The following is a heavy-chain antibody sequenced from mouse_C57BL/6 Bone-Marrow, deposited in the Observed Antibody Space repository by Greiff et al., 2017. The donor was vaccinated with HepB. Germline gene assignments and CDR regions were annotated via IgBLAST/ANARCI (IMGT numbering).Heavy chain of an antibody. CDR1: GYAFSSSW. CDR3: ARKEDGLRDYWYFDV. V-gene: IGHV1-82*01. Sequence: QVQLQQSGPELVKPGASVKISCKASGYAFSSSWMNWVKQRPGKGLEWIGRIYPGDGDTNYNGKFKGKATLTADKSSSTAYMQLSSLTSEDSAVYFCARKEDGLRDYWYFDVWGTGTTVTVSS. J-gene: IGHJ1*03. CDR2: IYPGDGDT. D-gene: IGHD2-3*01.